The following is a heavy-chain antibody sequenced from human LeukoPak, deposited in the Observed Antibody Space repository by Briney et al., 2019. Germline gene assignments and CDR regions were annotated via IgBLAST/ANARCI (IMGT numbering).Heavy chain of an antibody. J-gene: IGHJ4*02. CDR3: TRIAAAGTLSDY. CDR2: INPNSGGT. CDR1: GYTFTGYY. V-gene: IGHV1-2*02. D-gene: IGHD6-13*01. Sequence: ASVKVSCKASGYTFTGYYMHWVRQAPGQGLEWMGWINPNSGGTNYAQKFQGRVTMTRDTSISTAYMELSRLRSDDTAVYYCTRIAAAGTLSDYWGQGTLVTVSS.